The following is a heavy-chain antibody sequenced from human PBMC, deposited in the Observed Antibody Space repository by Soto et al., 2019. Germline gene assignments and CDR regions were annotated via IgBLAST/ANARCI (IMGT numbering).Heavy chain of an antibody. J-gene: IGHJ6*02. CDR1: GYTFTGYC. V-gene: IGHV1-2*04. CDR2: INPNSGGT. D-gene: IGHD6-13*01. CDR3: ARSLSSSSWYGYYYYYGMDV. Sequence: GASVKVSCKASGYTFTGYCMHWVRQAPGQGLEWMGWINPNSGGTNYAQKFQGWVTMTRDTSISTAYMELSRLRSDDTAVYYCARSLSSSSWYGYYYYYGMDVWGQGTTVTVSS.